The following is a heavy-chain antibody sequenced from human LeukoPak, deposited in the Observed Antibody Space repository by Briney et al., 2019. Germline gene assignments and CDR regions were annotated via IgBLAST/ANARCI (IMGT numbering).Heavy chain of an antibody. Sequence: SETLSLTCTVSGGSISSSSYYWGWIRQPPGKGLEWIGSIYYSGSTYYNPSLKSRVTISVDASKNQFSLKLRSVTAADTAVYYCARGRWEYCSSTSCFYGMDVWGQGTTVTVS. CDR1: GGSISSSSYY. CDR3: ARGRWEYCSSTSCFYGMDV. D-gene: IGHD2-2*01. CDR2: IYYSGST. J-gene: IGHJ6*02. V-gene: IGHV4-39*07.